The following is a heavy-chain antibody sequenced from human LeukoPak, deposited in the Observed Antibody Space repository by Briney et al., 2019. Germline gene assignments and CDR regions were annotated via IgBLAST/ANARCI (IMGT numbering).Heavy chain of an antibody. D-gene: IGHD2-15*01. CDR3: AREDYCGGGSCYSGYFQH. J-gene: IGHJ1*01. CDR2: ISYSGST. Sequence: SETLSLTCTVSRGSISSSPYYCAWIRQPPGKGLEWIGTISYSGSTYCAPSLKSRVTISLDTSKNQFSLKLSSVTAADTAVYYCAREDYCGGGSCYSGYFQHWGQGTLVTASS. CDR1: RGSISSSPYY. V-gene: IGHV4-39*07.